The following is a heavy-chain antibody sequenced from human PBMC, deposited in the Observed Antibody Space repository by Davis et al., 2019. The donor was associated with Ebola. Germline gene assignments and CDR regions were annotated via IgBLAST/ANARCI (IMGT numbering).Heavy chain of an antibody. CDR1: GGSFTSFV. V-gene: IGHV1-69*13. CDR2: INPVVGTP. J-gene: IGHJ4*02. CDR3: ASGIGRGYTYGPPDF. Sequence: SVKVSCKASGGSFTSFVINWVRQAPGQGLAWMGGINPVVGTPTYAQEFQGRVMITADESTSTAYMELRSLRSEDTAMYYCASGIGRGYTYGPPDFWGQGTLVTVSS. D-gene: IGHD5-18*01.